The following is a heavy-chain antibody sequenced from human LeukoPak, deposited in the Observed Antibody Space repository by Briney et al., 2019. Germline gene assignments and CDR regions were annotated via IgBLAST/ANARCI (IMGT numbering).Heavy chain of an antibody. D-gene: IGHD5/OR15-5a*01. V-gene: IGHV3-48*01. CDR1: GFTFSNFG. CDR2: ISGSSSTI. Sequence: GGSLRLSCAASGFTFSNFGMNWVRQAPGKGLEWVSYISGSSSTIYYADSVKGRFTISRDNARNSLSLQMNSLRAEDTAVYYCAGSVFDYWGQGTLVTVSS. CDR3: AGSVFDY. J-gene: IGHJ4*02.